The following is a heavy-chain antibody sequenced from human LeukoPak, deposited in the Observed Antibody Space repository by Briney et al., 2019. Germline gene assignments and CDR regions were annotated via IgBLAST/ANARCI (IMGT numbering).Heavy chain of an antibody. CDR3: ARLYSGSWPDY. V-gene: IGHV4-59*01. Sequence: SETLSLTCTVSGGSISSYYWNWIRQPPGKGVEWIGYIYYSGSTDYNPSLKSRVSISVDTSRNQFSLKLSSVTAADTAVYYCARLYSGSWPDYWGQGTLVTVSS. CDR2: IYYSGST. CDR1: GGSISSYY. J-gene: IGHJ4*02. D-gene: IGHD6-13*01.